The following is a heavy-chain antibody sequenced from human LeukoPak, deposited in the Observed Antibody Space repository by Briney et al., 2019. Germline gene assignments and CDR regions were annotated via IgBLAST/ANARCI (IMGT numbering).Heavy chain of an antibody. J-gene: IGHJ4*02. D-gene: IGHD6-6*01. Sequence: GGSLRLSCAASGFTFSSYGMTWVRQAPGKGLEGVSYISSSSSTINYADSVKSRFTISRDNAKNSLYLQLNSLRAEDTAVYYCAGGDTVAARPGRFDYWGQGTLVTVSS. CDR2: ISSSSSTI. CDR3: AGGDTVAARPGRFDY. V-gene: IGHV3-48*01. CDR1: GFTFSSYG.